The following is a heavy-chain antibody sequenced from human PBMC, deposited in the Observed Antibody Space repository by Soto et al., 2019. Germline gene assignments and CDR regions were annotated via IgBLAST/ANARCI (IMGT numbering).Heavy chain of an antibody. CDR1: GYTFTSYG. CDR2: ISAYNGNT. Sequence: QVQLVQSGAEVKKPGASVKVSCKASGYTFTSYGISWVRQAPGQGLEWMGWISAYNGNTNYAQKLQGRVTMTTDTSTSTAYMELRSLRSHDTAVYYCARTEQWLGAYYYYGMVVWGQGTTVTVSS. J-gene: IGHJ6*02. CDR3: ARTEQWLGAYYYYGMVV. V-gene: IGHV1-18*04. D-gene: IGHD6-19*01.